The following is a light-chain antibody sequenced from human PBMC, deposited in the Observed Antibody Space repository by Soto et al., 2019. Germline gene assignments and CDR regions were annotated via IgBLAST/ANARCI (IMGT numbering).Light chain of an antibody. J-gene: IGLJ1*01. CDR1: TTDIDNYDS. CDR3: SLYSSNGSLI. Sequence: QSVLNQPSSVSGSPEQSVTISCTATTTDIDNYDSVSWYQQAPGTAPKLIIYDVNNRPSGAPDRFSGSTSGNTASLTISGLQAEDVTDYFCSLYSSNGSLIFGPGTKVTVL. V-gene: IGLV2-18*01. CDR2: DVN.